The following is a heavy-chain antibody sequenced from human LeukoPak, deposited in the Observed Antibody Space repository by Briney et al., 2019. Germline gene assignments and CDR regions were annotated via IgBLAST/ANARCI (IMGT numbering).Heavy chain of an antibody. D-gene: IGHD3-3*01. J-gene: IGHJ4*02. CDR1: GFTFSRHG. Sequence: GRSLRLSCAPSGFTFSRHGMHWVRQAPGKGLEWVAIISNDGSRTYYAHSAEGRFTISRDNSKNTLYLQMDSLRAEDTAVYYCARDRAWNYFDYWGQGTLVTVSS. V-gene: IGHV3-30*03. CDR2: ISNDGSRT. CDR3: ARDRAWNYFDY.